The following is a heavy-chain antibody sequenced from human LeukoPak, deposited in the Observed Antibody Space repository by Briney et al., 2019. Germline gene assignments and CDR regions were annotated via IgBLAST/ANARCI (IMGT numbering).Heavy chain of an antibody. D-gene: IGHD1-26*01. CDR2: IYPSDSDT. J-gene: IGHJ3*01. CDR3: GMSGDRVPLQDDVFDV. V-gene: IGHV5-51*01. CDR1: GYSFTTNW. Sequence: GESLRISCKGSGYSFTTNWIGWVRQMPGKGLEWMGVIYPSDSDTRYSPSFQGQVTISVDKSINTAYLQWSSLQASDTAMYYCGMSGDRVPLQDDVFDVWGQGTMVTVST.